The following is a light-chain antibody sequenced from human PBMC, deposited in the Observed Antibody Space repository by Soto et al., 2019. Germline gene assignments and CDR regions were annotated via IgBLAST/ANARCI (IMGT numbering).Light chain of an antibody. CDR1: SSDVGSYNV. Sequence: QSALTQPASESGSPGQWITISCTGTSSDVGSYNVVCWYQQHPGKAPKLMIYDGRKRSSGVSNRFSGSKSGNTASLTISGLQAEDEADYYCCSYAGSSTLVFGGGTKLTVL. J-gene: IGLJ3*02. CDR2: DGR. V-gene: IGLV2-23*01. CDR3: CSYAGSSTLV.